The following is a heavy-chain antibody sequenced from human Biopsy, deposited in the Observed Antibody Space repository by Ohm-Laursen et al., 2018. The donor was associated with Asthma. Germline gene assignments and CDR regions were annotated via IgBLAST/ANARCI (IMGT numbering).Heavy chain of an antibody. D-gene: IGHD4-17*01. CDR3: ARTTYGHDGFDP. V-gene: IGHV4-31*03. CDR1: GGSISSGGYY. Sequence: SQTLSLTCTVSGGSISSGGYYWSWIRQHPGKGLEWIGYIYYSGSTYYNPSLKSRVTISVDTSKNQFSLSLTSVTAADTAVYYCARTTYGHDGFDPWGQGTLVTVSS. J-gene: IGHJ5*02. CDR2: IYYSGST.